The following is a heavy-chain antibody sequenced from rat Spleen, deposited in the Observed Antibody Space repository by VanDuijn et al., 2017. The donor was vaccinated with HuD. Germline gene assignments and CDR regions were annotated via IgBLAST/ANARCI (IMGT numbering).Heavy chain of an antibody. CDR1: GFTFSDYH. CDR3: AKGTPFEY. J-gene: IGHJ2*01. Sequence: EVQLVESGGGLVQPGRSLKLSCAASGFTFSDYHMAWVRQAPEKGLEWVASISYEGSSTYYGDSVKGRFTISRDNAKSTLYLQMNSLRSEDTATYYCAKGTPFEYWGQGVMVTVSS. CDR2: ISYEGSST. V-gene: IGHV5-22*01.